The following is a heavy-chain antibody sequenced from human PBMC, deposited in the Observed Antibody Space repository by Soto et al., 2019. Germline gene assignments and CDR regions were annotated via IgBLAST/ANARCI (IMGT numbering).Heavy chain of an antibody. CDR2: IYYSGST. CDR3: ARYYSNQFDY. D-gene: IGHD4-4*01. V-gene: IGHV4-59*08. Sequence: SETLSLTCTVSGGSISSYYWSWIRQPPGKGLEWIGYIYYSGSTNYNPSLKSRVTISVDTSKNQFSLKLSSVTAADTAVYYCARYYSNQFDYWGQGTLVTVSS. CDR1: GGSISSYY. J-gene: IGHJ4*02.